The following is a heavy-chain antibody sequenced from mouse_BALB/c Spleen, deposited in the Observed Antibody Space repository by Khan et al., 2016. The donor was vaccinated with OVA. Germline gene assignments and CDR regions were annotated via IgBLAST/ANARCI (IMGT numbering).Heavy chain of an antibody. CDR3: ERRTKEYALDY. CDR1: GYTFTSHT. Sequence: VQLQQSGAELARPGASVKMSCKASGYTFTSHTMHWVKQRPGQGLEWIGYINPRSGYTQYNQKFNDKATLTADISSSPAYMQLSSLTSEDSAVDCCERRTKEYALDYWGQGTAVTVSS. D-gene: IGHD2-14*01. J-gene: IGHJ4*01. CDR2: INPRSGYT. V-gene: IGHV1-4*01.